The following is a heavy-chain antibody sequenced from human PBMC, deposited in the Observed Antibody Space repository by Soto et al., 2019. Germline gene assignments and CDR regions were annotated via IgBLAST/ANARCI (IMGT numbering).Heavy chain of an antibody. Sequence: QVQLVESGGGVVQPGRSLRLSCAASGFTFSSYGMHWVRQAPGKGLEWVAVIWYDGSNKYYADSVKGRFTISRDNSKNTLYLQMNSLRAEDTAVYYCARDLPRFDYYYYGMDVWGQGTTVTVSS. CDR2: IWYDGSNK. CDR1: GFTFSSYG. V-gene: IGHV3-33*01. J-gene: IGHJ6*02. D-gene: IGHD3-3*01. CDR3: ARDLPRFDYYYYGMDV.